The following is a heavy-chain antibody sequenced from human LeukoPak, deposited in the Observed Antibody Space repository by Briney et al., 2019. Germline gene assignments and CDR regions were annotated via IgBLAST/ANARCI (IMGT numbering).Heavy chain of an antibody. CDR2: IYIGGST. Sequence: PGGSLRLSCAASGFTVSSNYMSWVRQAPGKGLEWVSVIYIGGSTYYADSVKGRFTISRDNSKNTLYLQMNSLRAADTAVYYCARDKRNFWSGEVDYFDYWGQGTLVTVSS. CDR1: GFTVSSNY. D-gene: IGHD3-3*01. CDR3: ARDKRNFWSGEVDYFDY. J-gene: IGHJ4*02. V-gene: IGHV3-53*01.